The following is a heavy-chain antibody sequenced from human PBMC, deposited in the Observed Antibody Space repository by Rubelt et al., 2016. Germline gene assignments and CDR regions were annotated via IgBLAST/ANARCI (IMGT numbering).Heavy chain of an antibody. CDR2: IYSSGTT. V-gene: IGHV3-66*01. Sequence: EVQLVESGGGLVQPGGSLRLSCAASGFTVSSSYMSWVRQAPGRGLEWVSVIYSSGTTYYAGSVKGRFTIARENSKKTLSLQMNSRRAEDTAMYFCARWIRGYTYGPSDYWGQGTVVTISS. CDR1: GFTVSSSY. D-gene: IGHD5-18*01. CDR3: ARWIRGYTYGPSDY. J-gene: IGHJ4*02.